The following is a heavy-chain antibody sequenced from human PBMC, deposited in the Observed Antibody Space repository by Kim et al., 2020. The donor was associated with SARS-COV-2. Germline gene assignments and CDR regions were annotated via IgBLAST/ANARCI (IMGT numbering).Heavy chain of an antibody. CDR1: GGSISSYY. CDR3: ARDPLSGYDILTGYYLTSGFDY. J-gene: IGHJ4*02. Sequence: SETLSLTCTVSGGSISSYYWSWIRQPAGKGLEWIGRIYTSGSTNYNPSLKSRVTMSVDTSKNQFSLKLSSVTAADTAVYYCARDPLSGYDILTGYYLTSGFDYWGQGTLVTVSS. D-gene: IGHD3-9*01. CDR2: IYTSGST. V-gene: IGHV4-4*07.